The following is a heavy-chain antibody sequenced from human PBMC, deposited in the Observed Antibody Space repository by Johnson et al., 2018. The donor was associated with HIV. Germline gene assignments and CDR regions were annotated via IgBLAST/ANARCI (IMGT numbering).Heavy chain of an antibody. V-gene: IGHV3-30*14. Sequence: QVQLVESGGGVVQPGRSLRLSCAASGFTFSSYAMHWVRQAPGKGLEWVAVISYDGSNKYYADSVKGRFTISRDNSKNTLYLQMNSLRAEDTAVYYCARERVQDKSGLDAFDIWGQGTMVTVSS. D-gene: IGHD3-3*01. CDR1: GFTFSSYA. CDR3: ARERVQDKSGLDAFDI. J-gene: IGHJ3*02. CDR2: ISYDGSNK.